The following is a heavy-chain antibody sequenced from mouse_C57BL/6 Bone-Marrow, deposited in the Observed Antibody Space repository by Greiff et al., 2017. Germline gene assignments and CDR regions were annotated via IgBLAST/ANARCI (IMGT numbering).Heavy chain of an antibody. CDR2: LLPGSGST. CDR1: GYTFTGYW. V-gene: IGHV1-9*01. CDR3: ATGYYVDY. J-gene: IGHJ2*01. Sequence: VQLQQSGAELVKPGASVKMSCKATGYTFTGYWIEWVKQRPGHGLGWIGDLLPGSGSTNYNEKFKGKATFTTDTSSNTAYMQLSSLTTEVSAIYYCATGYYVDYWGQGTTLTVSS.